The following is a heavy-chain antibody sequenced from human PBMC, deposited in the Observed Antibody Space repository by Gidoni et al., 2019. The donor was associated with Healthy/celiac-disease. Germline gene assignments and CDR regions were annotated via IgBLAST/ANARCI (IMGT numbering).Heavy chain of an antibody. V-gene: IGHV3-30*04. D-gene: IGHD3-10*01. Sequence: QVQLVESGGGVVQPGRSLRLSCAASGFTFSSYAMHWVRQAPGKGLEWVAVISYDGSNKYYADSVKGRVTISRDNSKNTLYLQMNSLRAEDTAVYYCARPKYGSGTSGYFDYWGQGTLVTVSS. CDR3: ARPKYGSGTSGYFDY. J-gene: IGHJ4*02. CDR1: GFTFSSYA. CDR2: ISYDGSNK.